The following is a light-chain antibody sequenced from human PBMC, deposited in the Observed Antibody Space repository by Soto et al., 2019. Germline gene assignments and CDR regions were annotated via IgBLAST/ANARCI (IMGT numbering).Light chain of an antibody. CDR3: QQYGSSGT. V-gene: IGKV3-20*01. J-gene: IGKJ1*01. CDR1: QSVSNNY. Sequence: EIVLTQSPGTLSLSPGERGTLSCRASQSVSNNYLAWYQQKPGQAPRLLIYGASNRATGIPDRFSGSGSGIDFTLTISTLEPEDFAVYYCQQYGSSGTFGQGTKVDI. CDR2: GAS.